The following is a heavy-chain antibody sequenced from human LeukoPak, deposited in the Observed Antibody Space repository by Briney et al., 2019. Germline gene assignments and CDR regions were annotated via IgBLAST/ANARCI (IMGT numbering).Heavy chain of an antibody. CDR2: ISYDGRNI. J-gene: IGHJ4*02. V-gene: IGHV3-30*18. CDR1: GFTFNNYG. D-gene: IGHD2-2*01. CDR3: AKGPLRGTAAAIDY. Sequence: GGSLRLSCAASGFTFNNYGMHWVRQAPGKGLEWVAVISYDGRNIHYPDSVKGRFTISRDISTDTLWLQMDSMRTEDTAVYYCAKGPLRGTAAAIDYWGQGTLVTVSS.